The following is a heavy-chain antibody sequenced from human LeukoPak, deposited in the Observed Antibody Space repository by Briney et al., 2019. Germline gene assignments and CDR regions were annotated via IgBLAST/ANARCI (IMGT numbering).Heavy chain of an antibody. CDR1: GFTFNTFN. CDR2: ITSGGDYI. J-gene: IGHJ4*02. D-gene: IGHD3-9*01. V-gene: IGHV3-21*01. Sequence: GGSLRLSCAASGFTFNTFNMNWVRQAPGKGLEWVSSITSGGDYIYYADSVKGRFTTSRDNAKNSLSLQLNSLRVEDMAVYYCARGHYDVLAASYKWTPDYWGQGTLVTVSS. CDR3: ARGHYDVLAASYKWTPDY.